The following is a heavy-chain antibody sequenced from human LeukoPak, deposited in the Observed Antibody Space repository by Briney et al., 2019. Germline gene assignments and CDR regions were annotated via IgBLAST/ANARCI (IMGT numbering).Heavy chain of an antibody. CDR1: GYTFTGYY. Sequence: ASVKVSCKASGYTFTGYYIHWVRQAPGQGLESMGWINPNSGDPNYAQKLQGRVTMTRDTSISTAYMELSRLRSDDTAVYYCARDSASTGYYHYSFYYMDVWGKGTTVTVSS. CDR2: INPNSGDP. CDR3: ARDSASTGYYHYSFYYMDV. J-gene: IGHJ6*03. D-gene: IGHD3-22*01. V-gene: IGHV1-2*02.